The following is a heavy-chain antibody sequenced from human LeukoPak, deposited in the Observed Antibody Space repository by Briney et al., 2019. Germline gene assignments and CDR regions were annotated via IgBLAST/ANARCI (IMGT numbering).Heavy chain of an antibody. Sequence: PGRSLRLSCTASGFTFASYGMHRVRQAPGKGLEWVALISYDGSNKYYPDSVKGRFTISRDNSKNTLYLQMNSLRAEDTAVYYCARGSRGAPPGHFDYWGQGTLVTVSS. J-gene: IGHJ4*02. CDR3: ARGSRGAPPGHFDY. CDR1: GFTFASYG. D-gene: IGHD2-15*01. V-gene: IGHV3-30*03. CDR2: ISYDGSNK.